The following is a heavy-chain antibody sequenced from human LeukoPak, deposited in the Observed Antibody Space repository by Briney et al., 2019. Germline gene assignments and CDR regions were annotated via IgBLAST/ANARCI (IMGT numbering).Heavy chain of an antibody. Sequence: GGSLRLSCAASGFTFSSYGMHWVRQAPGKGLEGVAVISYDGRDKHYVDSVNGRFTISRDNSKNTLYLQMISLRAEDTAVYYCAKDLDLAAAGYFFDSWGQGTLVTVSS. CDR1: GFTFSSYG. V-gene: IGHV3-30*18. J-gene: IGHJ4*02. CDR3: AKDLDLAAAGYFFDS. CDR2: ISYDGRDK. D-gene: IGHD6-13*01.